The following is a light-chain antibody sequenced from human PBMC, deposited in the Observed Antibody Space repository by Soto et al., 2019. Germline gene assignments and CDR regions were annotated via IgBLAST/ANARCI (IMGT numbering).Light chain of an antibody. CDR2: GAS. Sequence: DIQLTQSPSSLSASVGDRVSITCQASQDITTYLNWFQQKPGKAPKLLIRGASRLEEGVPARFSGDRSGREFTLRIDSLQPEDFATYYCQHLATLPYFFGPGTKVDIK. CDR1: QDITTY. V-gene: IGKV1-33*01. J-gene: IGKJ3*01. CDR3: QHLATLPYF.